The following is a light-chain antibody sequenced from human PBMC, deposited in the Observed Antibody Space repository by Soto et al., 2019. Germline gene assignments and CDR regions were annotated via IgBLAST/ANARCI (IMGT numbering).Light chain of an antibody. CDR2: TAS. Sequence: DIQMTQSPSSLSASVGDRVTITCRASQSISSHLNWYQQKPGKAPRLLIYTASNLQGGVPSRFSGSGSGTDFTLTISSLQPEDFATYYCQQSYSTPFTFGPGTKVDIK. V-gene: IGKV1-39*01. CDR3: QQSYSTPFT. CDR1: QSISSH. J-gene: IGKJ3*01.